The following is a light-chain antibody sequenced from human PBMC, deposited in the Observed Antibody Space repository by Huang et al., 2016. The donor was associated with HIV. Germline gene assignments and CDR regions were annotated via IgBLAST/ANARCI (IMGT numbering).Light chain of an antibody. J-gene: IGKJ1*01. CDR1: QSISSW. V-gene: IGKV1-5*03. CDR2: KAS. CDR3: QQYNSYWT. Sequence: DIQMTQSPSTLSASVGDRVTITCRASQSISSWLAWYQQKPGKAPKLLIYKASSLESGVPSRFSVIGSGTEFTLTISSLQPDDFATYYCQQYNSYWTFGQGTKVEIK.